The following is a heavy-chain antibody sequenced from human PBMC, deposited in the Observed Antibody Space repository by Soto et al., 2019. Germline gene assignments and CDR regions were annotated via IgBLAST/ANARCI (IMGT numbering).Heavy chain of an antibody. CDR3: ARRIYAILTGYYLIDY. CDR1: GGSISSSNW. D-gene: IGHD3-9*01. Sequence: PSETLSLTCAVSGGSISSSNWWSWVRQPPGKGLEWIGEIYYSGSTNYNPSLKSRVTISVDKSKNQFSLKLSSVTAADTDVYYCARRIYAILTGYYLIDYWGQGTLVTVSS. J-gene: IGHJ4*02. V-gene: IGHV4-4*02. CDR2: IYYSGST.